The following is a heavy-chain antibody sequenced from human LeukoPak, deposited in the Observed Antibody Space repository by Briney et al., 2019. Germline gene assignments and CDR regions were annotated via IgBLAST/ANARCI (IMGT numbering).Heavy chain of an antibody. D-gene: IGHD1-26*01. V-gene: IGHV3-23*01. Sequence: GGSLRLSCAASGFTFSSYALSWVRQAAGKRLEWVSVISGSGGSTYYADSVKGRFTISRDNSKNTLYLQMNSLRVEDTAVYYCAKTPSGSYYPGYFDYWGQGTLVTVSS. CDR2: ISGSGGST. CDR3: AKTPSGSYYPGYFDY. CDR1: GFTFSSYA. J-gene: IGHJ4*02.